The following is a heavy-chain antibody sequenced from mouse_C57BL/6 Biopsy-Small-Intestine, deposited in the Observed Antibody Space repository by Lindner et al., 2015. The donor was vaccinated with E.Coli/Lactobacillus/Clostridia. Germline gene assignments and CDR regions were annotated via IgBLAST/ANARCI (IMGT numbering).Heavy chain of an antibody. CDR2: ISSGSSTI. CDR3: ARHLLWLRRGMDY. D-gene: IGHD2-2*01. V-gene: IGHV5-17*01. CDR1: GFTFSDYG. Sequence: VQLQESGGGLVKPGGSLKLSCAASGFTFSDYGMHWVRQAPEKGLEWVAYISSGSSTIYYADTVKGRFTISRDNAKNTLFLQMTSLRSEDTAMYYCARHLLWLRRGMDYWGQGTSVTVSS. J-gene: IGHJ4*01.